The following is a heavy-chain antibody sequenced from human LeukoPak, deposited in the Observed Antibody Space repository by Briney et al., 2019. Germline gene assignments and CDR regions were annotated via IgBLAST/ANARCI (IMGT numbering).Heavy chain of an antibody. CDR2: IWYDGSNK. CDR3: ARDMGIGSSPIDY. CDR1: GFTFSTYG. J-gene: IGHJ4*02. D-gene: IGHD6-6*01. Sequence: GRSLRLSCAASGFTFSTYGMHWVRQAPGKGLEGVAVIWYDGSNKYSADSVKGRFTISRDNSKNTLYLQMNSLRAEDTALYYCARDMGIGSSPIDYWGQGTLVTVSS. V-gene: IGHV3-33*01.